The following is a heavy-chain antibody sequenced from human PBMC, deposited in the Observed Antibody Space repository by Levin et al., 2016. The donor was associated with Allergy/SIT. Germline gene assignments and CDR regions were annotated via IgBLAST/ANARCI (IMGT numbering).Heavy chain of an antibody. CDR2: IYYSGST. CDR1: GGSISSGGYY. D-gene: IGHD6-19*01. J-gene: IGHJ4*02. Sequence: SETLSLTCTVSGGSISSGGYYWSWIRQHPGKGLEWIGYIYYSGSTYYNPSLKSRVTISVDTSKNQFSLKLSSVTAADTAVYYCARVRILAVAGTQYYFDYWGQGTLVTVSS. V-gene: IGHV4-31*03. CDR3: ARVRILAVAGTQYYFDY.